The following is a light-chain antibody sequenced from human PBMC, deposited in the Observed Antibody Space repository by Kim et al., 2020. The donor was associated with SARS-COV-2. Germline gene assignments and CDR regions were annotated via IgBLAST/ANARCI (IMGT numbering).Light chain of an antibody. J-gene: IGKJ1*01. CDR2: AAT. CDR1: QDIRND. V-gene: IGKV1-6*01. CDR3: QQDHNYPRT. Sequence: SSAFGERVTITCRASQDIRNDLGWYQQRPGKAPRLLIFAATALQSRVPSRFSGSGSGTEFILTITSLQPEDFATYFCQQDHNYPRTFGQGTTVEI.